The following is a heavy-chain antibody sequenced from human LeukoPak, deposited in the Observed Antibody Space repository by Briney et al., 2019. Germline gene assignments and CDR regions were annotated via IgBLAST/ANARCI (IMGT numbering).Heavy chain of an antibody. CDR1: GYSISSGYY. CDR3: ARDEPLRNFDY. CDR2: IYHSGST. J-gene: IGHJ4*02. Sequence: SETLSLTCAVSGYSISSGYYWGWIRQPPGKGLEWIGSIYHSGSTYYNPSLKSRVTISVDTSKNQFSLKLSSVTAADTAVYYCARDEPLRNFDYWGQGTLVTVSS. V-gene: IGHV4-38-2*02.